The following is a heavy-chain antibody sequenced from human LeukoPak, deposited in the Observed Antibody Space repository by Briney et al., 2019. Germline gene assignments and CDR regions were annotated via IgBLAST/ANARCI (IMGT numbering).Heavy chain of an antibody. V-gene: IGHV3-9*01. CDR1: QFTFDDYA. CDR3: AKGHYYYDSSGYSFFDY. D-gene: IGHD3-22*01. CDR2: ISWNSGNI. Sequence: GGSLGLSCAASQFTFDDYAMHWVRQAPGKGLEWVSGISWNSGNIGYADSVKGRFTISRDNAENSLYLQMNSLRAEDTALYYCAKGHYYYDSSGYSFFDYWGQGTLVTVSS. J-gene: IGHJ4*02.